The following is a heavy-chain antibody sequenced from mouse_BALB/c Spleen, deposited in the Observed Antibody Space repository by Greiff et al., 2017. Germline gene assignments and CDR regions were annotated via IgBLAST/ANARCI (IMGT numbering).Heavy chain of an antibody. J-gene: IGHJ2*01. Sequence: EVHLVESGGGLVQPGGSRKLSCAASGFTFSSFGMHWVRQAPEKGLEWVAYISSGSSTIYYADTVKGRFTISRDNPKNTLFLQMTSLRSEDTAMYYCARRDRYDGEYYFDYWGQGTTLSVSS. CDR2: ISSGSSTI. D-gene: IGHD2-14*01. CDR3: ARRDRYDGEYYFDY. V-gene: IGHV5-17*02. CDR1: GFTFSSFG.